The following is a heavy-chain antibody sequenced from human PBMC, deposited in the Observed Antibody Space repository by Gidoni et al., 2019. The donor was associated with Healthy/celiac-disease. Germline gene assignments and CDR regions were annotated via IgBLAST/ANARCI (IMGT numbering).Heavy chain of an antibody. J-gene: IGHJ4*02. CDR3: TTTPAVAYYFDY. CDR2: IKSKTDGGTT. Sequence: EVQLVESGGGLVNPGGSLRLSCAASGFTFRNAWMSWVRQAPGKGLEWVGRIKSKTDGGTTDYAAPVKGRFTIPRDDSKNTLYLQMNSLKTEDTAVYYCTTTPAVAYYFDYWGQGTLVTVSS. D-gene: IGHD2-15*01. CDR1: GFTFRNAW. V-gene: IGHV3-15*01.